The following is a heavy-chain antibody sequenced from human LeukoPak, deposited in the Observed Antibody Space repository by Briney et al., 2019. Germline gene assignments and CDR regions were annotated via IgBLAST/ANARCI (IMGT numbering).Heavy chain of an antibody. CDR1: GYTFTSYY. V-gene: IGHV1-46*01. Sequence: ASVKVSCKPSGYTFTSYYMHWVRQAPGQGLEWMGIINPSDGSTTYAQKFQGRVTMTRDTSTSTVYMELSSLRSEDTAAYYCATDGRSYDSSAYYYFDYWGQGTLVTVSS. CDR3: ATDGRSYDSSAYYYFDY. CDR2: INPSDGST. D-gene: IGHD3-22*01. J-gene: IGHJ4*02.